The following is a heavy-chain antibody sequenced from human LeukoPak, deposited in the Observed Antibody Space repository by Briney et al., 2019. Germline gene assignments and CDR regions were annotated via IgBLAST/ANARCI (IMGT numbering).Heavy chain of an antibody. CDR3: ARVRLDNTMNFDY. Sequence: GASVKLSCTADGYTLTSDAITWLRQAAGQGNKWMGWISASKGNTNYAQKLQGRVTMTTDTSTTTAYMELRSLRSDDTAVYYCARVRLDNTMNFDYWGQGTLVTVSS. V-gene: IGHV1-18*01. CDR1: GYTLTSDA. J-gene: IGHJ4*02. CDR2: ISASKGNT. D-gene: IGHD3-22*01.